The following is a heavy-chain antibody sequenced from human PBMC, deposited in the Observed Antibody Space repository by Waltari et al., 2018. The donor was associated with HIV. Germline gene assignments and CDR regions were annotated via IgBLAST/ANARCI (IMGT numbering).Heavy chain of an antibody. J-gene: IGHJ6*02. CDR3: ARREIVATIGGTYGMDV. CDR1: GYSFTSYW. V-gene: IGHV5-51*03. CDR2: IYPCDSDT. Sequence: EVQLVQSGAEVKKPGESLKISCKGSGYSFTSYWIGWVRQMPGKGLEWMGIIYPCDSDTRYSPSFQGQVTISADKSISTAYLQWSSLKASDTAMYYCARREIVATIGGTYGMDVWGQGTTVTVSS. D-gene: IGHD5-12*01.